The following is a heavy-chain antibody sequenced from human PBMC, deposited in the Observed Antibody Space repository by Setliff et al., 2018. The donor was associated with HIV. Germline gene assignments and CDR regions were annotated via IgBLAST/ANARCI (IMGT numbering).Heavy chain of an antibody. CDR2: IYISGST. J-gene: IGHJ6*03. Sequence: PSETLSLTCSVSGGSISSGSYYWSWIRQPAGKGLEWIGRIYISGSTNYNPSLKSRVTISVDTSKNQFSLKLSSVTAADTAVYYCAGSWSGYSSDYYYMDVWGKGTTVTV. CDR3: AGSWSGYSSDYYYMDV. D-gene: IGHD3-3*01. CDR1: GGSISSGSYY. V-gene: IGHV4-61*02.